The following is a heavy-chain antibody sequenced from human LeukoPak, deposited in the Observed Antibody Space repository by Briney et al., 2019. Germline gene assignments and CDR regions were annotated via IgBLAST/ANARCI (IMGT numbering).Heavy chain of an antibody. J-gene: IGHJ4*02. CDR3: ARDHSNYGSYDY. CDR2: IYYSGST. D-gene: IGHD4-11*01. V-gene: IGHV4-31*03. Sequence: PSETLSLTCTVSGGSISSGGYYWSWIRQHPGKGLEWIGYIYYSGSTYYNPSLKSRVTISVDTSKNQFSLKLSSVTAADTAVYYCARDHSNYGSYDYWGQGTLVTVSS. CDR1: GGSISSGGYY.